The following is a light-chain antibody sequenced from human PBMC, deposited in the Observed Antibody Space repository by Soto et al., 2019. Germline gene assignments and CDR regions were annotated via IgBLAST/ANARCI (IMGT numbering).Light chain of an antibody. CDR1: QSISSY. CDR2: AAS. V-gene: IGKV1-39*01. J-gene: IGKJ5*01. Sequence: DIQMTQSYTHLSQSVGARVASXWGGVTSTXXASQSISSYLNWYQQKPGKAPKLLIYAASSLQSGVPSRFSGSGSGTDFTLTISSLQPEDFATYYCRQSYSTLITFGQGTRLEIK. CDR3: RQSYSTLIT.